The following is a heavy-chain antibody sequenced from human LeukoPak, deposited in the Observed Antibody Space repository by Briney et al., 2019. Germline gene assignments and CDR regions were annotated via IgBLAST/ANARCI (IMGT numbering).Heavy chain of an antibody. CDR2: IYSGGST. V-gene: IGHV3-66*04. CDR3: AKPMEWELQGPFDY. D-gene: IGHD1-26*01. J-gene: IGHJ4*02. CDR1: EFSVGSNY. Sequence: PGGSLRLSCAASEFSVGSNYMTWVRQAPGKGLEWVSLIYSGGSTYYADSVKGRFTISRDNSKNTLYLQMNSLRAEDTALYYCAKPMEWELQGPFDYWGQGTLVTVSS.